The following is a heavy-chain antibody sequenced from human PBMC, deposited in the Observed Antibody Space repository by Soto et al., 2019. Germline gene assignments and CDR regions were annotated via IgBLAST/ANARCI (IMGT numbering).Heavy chain of an antibody. J-gene: IGHJ4*02. D-gene: IGHD2-15*01. V-gene: IGHV4-59*08. CDR2: IYYSGST. CDR1: GGSISSYY. Sequence: PSETLSLTCTVSGGSISSYYWSWIRQPPGKGLEWIGYIYYSGSTNYNPSLKSRVTISVDTSKNQFSLKLSSVTAADTAVYYCARHEGYCSGGSCYPPDYWGQGTLVTVSS. CDR3: ARHEGYCSGGSCYPPDY.